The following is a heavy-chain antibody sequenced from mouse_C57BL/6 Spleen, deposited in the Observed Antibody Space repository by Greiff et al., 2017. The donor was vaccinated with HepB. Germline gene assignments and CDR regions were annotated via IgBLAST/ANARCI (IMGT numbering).Heavy chain of an antibody. CDR2: INPNNGGT. Sequence: VQLKQSGPELVKPGASVKMSCKASGYTFTDYNMHWVKQSHGKSLEWIGYINPNNGGTSYNQKFKGKATLTVNKSSSTAYMELRSLTSEDSAVYYCARRGTGDSAWFAYWGQGTLVTVSA. D-gene: IGHD2-13*01. CDR3: ARRGTGDSAWFAY. CDR1: GYTFTDYN. J-gene: IGHJ3*01. V-gene: IGHV1-22*01.